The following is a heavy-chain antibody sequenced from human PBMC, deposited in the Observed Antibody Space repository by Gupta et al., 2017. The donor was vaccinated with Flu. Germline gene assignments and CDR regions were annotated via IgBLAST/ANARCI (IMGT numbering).Heavy chain of an antibody. D-gene: IGHD3-22*01. CDR1: GGSFSGYY. Sequence: QVQLQQWGAGLLKPSETLSLTCAVYGGSFSGYYWSWIRQPPGKGLEWIGEINHSGSTNYNPSLKSRVTISVDTSKNQFSLKLSSVTAADTAVYYCASRRFTMIVVSRTAGAFDIWGQGTMVTVSS. V-gene: IGHV4-34*01. J-gene: IGHJ3*02. CDR3: ASRRFTMIVVSRTAGAFDI. CDR2: INHSGST.